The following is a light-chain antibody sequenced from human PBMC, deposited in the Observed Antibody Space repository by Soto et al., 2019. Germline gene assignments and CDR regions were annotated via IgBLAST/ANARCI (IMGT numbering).Light chain of an antibody. V-gene: IGKV3-11*01. Sequence: EIVLTQSPATLSLSPGERATLSCRASQSLAFYLAWYQQKPGQAPRLLIYDTSNRATGIPARFSGSGSGTDFNLTISSLEPEDFAIYYCQQRSNWPPALTFGGGTKVEIK. CDR3: QQRSNWPPALT. CDR2: DTS. CDR1: QSLAFY. J-gene: IGKJ4*01.